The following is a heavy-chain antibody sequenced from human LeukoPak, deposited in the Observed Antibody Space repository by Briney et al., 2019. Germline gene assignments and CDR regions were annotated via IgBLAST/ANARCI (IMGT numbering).Heavy chain of an antibody. V-gene: IGHV3-23*01. CDR1: GFTFSSFA. CDR3: ARDTHSGWGAFDI. Sequence: LPGGSLRLSCAASGFTFSSFAMTWVRQTPGKGLEWVSAITAGGENSYYADSVKGRFTCSRDNSKNTLYLQMNSLRAEDTAVYYCARDTHSGWGAFDIWGQGTMVTVSS. D-gene: IGHD5-12*01. CDR2: ITAGGENS. J-gene: IGHJ3*02.